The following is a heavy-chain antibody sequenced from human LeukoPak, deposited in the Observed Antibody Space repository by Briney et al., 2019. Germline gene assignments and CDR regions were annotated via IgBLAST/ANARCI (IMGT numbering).Heavy chain of an antibody. V-gene: IGHV4-39*07. D-gene: IGHD2-15*01. CDR1: GGSISSSCYY. Sequence: SETLSLTCTVSGGSISSSCYYWGWIRQPPGKGLEWIGSIYYSGSTYYNPSLKSRVTISVDTSKNQFSLKLSSVTAADTAVYYCARERWGVVAASTYYYFYIDVWGKGTAVTVSS. CDR2: IYYSGST. J-gene: IGHJ6*03. CDR3: ARERWGVVAASTYYYFYIDV.